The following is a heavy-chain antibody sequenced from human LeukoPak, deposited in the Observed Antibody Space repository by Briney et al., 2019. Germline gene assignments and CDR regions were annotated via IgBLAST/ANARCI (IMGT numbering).Heavy chain of an antibody. J-gene: IGHJ3*01. D-gene: IGHD1-14*01. CDR3: TRNHLGLGL. CDR2: IKPNSGNT. Sequence: ASVKVSCEAYGYTFTSYDIIWLRQAPGQGPECVGWIKPNSGNTGYAQKFQGRVTMTRDTSTSTAYMELNSLTYDDTAVYYCTRNHLGLGLWGQGTMVTVSS. V-gene: IGHV1-8*01. CDR1: GYTFTSYD.